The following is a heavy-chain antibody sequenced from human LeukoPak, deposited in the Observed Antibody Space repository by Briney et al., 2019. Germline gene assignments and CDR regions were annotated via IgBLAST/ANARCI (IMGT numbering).Heavy chain of an antibody. D-gene: IGHD5-18*01. CDR1: GFTFSNAW. Sequence: GGSLRLYCAASGFTFSNAWMSWFRQAPGKGLEWVSFIRSKVFGGTTEYAASVKGRFTISRDDSQSIAYLQMKSLKTEDTAVYYCTRERVRGYSYGDPGYWGQGTLVTVSS. CDR2: IRSKVFGGTT. V-gene: IGHV3-49*03. CDR3: TRERVRGYSYGDPGY. J-gene: IGHJ4*02.